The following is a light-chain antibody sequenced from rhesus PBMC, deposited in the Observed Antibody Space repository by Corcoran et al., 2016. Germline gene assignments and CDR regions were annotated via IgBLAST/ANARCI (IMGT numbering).Light chain of an antibody. CDR1: QGISSY. V-gene: IGKV1-28*01. CDR2: AAS. Sequence: DIQMTQSPSSLSASVGDTVTITCRASQGISSYLNWFQQNQGKAPKLLLYAASSLESGVPSSFSGSGSGTEFTLTISSLQPEDFAAYYCLQHHSYPWTFGQGTKVEIK. J-gene: IGKJ1*01. CDR3: LQHHSYPWT.